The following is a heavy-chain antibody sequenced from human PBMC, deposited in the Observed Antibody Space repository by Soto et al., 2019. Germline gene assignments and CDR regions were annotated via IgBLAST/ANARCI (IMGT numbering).Heavy chain of an antibody. D-gene: IGHD6-19*01. CDR2: INPNGGST. CDR3: ALPKNTVGWYNF. J-gene: IGHJ4*02. CDR1: GYTFINYH. V-gene: IGHV1-46*01. Sequence: QVQVVQSGAEVKKPGASVKVSCKTSGYTFINYHVHWVRQAPGQGLEWMGAINPNGGSTTYAQHLQDRITITSDASTSTVYMDLSSLRSDDTAVCYCALPKNTVGWYNFWGQGSLVNVS.